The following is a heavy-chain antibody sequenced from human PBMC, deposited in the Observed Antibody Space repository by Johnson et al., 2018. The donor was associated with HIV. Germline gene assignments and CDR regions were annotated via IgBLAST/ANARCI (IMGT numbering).Heavy chain of an antibody. CDR3: ARGNTFDI. CDR2: IYSGGST. V-gene: IGHV3-66*01. CDR1: GFTVSSNY. Sequence: VQLVESGGGLVQPGGSLRLSCAASGFTVSSNYMSWVRQAPGTGLEWVSVIYSGGSTYYADSVKGRFTISRANSKNTLYLQMNSLGAEDTAVYYCARGNTFDIWGQGTLVTVSS. J-gene: IGHJ3*02.